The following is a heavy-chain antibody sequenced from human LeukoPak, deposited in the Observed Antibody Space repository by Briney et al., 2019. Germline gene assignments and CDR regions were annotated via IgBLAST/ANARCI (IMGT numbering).Heavy chain of an antibody. Sequence: PPGGPLRLSCAASGFTFRSFAVTWVRQAPGKGLEWVSVISGSGDSTYYADSVKGRFTISRDNSKNTLYLQMNSLRAEDTAIYYCTKGSVLTIFGMAWHAFDIWGQGTMVTVSP. J-gene: IGHJ3*02. D-gene: IGHD3-3*01. CDR3: TKGSVLTIFGMAWHAFDI. V-gene: IGHV3-23*01. CDR2: ISGSGDST. CDR1: GFTFRSFA.